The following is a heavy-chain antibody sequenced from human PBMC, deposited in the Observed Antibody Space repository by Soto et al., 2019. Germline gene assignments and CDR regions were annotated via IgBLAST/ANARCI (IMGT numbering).Heavy chain of an antibody. CDR2: IYDTGST. V-gene: IGHV4-59*01. CDR3: ARSPIDHNWFDT. J-gene: IGHJ5*02. D-gene: IGHD3-9*01. Sequence: SETLSLTCTVSGSDITTYYWSWLRQFPGKGLEWIGHIYDTGSTTYNPSLKSRVTISVDTSNKQFSLRLTSVTAAETAVYYCARSPIDHNWFDTWGQGTLVTVSS. CDR1: GSDITTYY.